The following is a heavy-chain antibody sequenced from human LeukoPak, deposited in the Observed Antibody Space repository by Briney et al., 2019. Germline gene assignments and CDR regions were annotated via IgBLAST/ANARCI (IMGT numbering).Heavy chain of an antibody. CDR2: INIDGTNT. J-gene: IGHJ4*02. V-gene: IGHV3-74*03. Sequence: GGSLRLSCVASGFTFSNSWMHWVRQGPGKGLLWVSRINIDGTNTKYADSVKGRFTISRDNAKNTLYLQMNTLRAEDTAVYYCARDQSQAGPTTVDYWGQGTLVTISS. D-gene: IGHD1-14*01. CDR3: ARDQSQAGPTTVDY. CDR1: GFTFSNSW.